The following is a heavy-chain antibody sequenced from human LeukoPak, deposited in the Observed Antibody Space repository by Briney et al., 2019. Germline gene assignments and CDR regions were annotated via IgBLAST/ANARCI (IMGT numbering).Heavy chain of an antibody. CDR1: GNYR. D-gene: IGHD2/OR15-2a*01. V-gene: IGHV3-74*01. CDR2: INSDGSWT. J-gene: IGHJ4*02. Sequence: PGGSLRLSCAASGNYRMHWVRQVPGKGLVWVSHINSDGSWTSYADSVKGRFTISKDNAENTVYLHMNSLRAEDTAVYYCVSFYETYWGRGTLVTVSS. CDR3: VSFYETY.